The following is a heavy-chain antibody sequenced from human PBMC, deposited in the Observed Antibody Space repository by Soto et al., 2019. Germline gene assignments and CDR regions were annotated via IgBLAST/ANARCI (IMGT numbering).Heavy chain of an antibody. J-gene: IGHJ4*02. D-gene: IGHD6-19*01. V-gene: IGHV3-48*02. CDR2: IPSDTKSI. CDR3: ARSVEGYFDY. CDR1: GFTFSVYS. Sequence: EVQLVESGGDLVQRAGSLRLSCVASGFTFSVYSMNWVRQAPGKGLEWFSYIPSDTKSIKYAYSVKGRFTISRDNAKNSVYLQMNSLRDEDTAVYYCARSVEGYFDYWGQGTVVTVSS.